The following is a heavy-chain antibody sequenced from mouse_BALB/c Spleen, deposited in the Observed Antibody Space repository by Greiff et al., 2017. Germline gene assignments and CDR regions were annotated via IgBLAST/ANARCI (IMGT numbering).Heavy chain of an antibody. Sequence: VQLQQPGAELVKPGASVKMSCKASGYTFTSYWMHWVKQRPGQGLEWIGVIDPSDSYTSYNQKFKGKATLTVDTSSSTAYMQLSSLTSEDSAVYYCTRVERYDADWGQGTLVTVSA. J-gene: IGHJ3*01. CDR1: GYTFTSYW. D-gene: IGHD2-14*01. V-gene: IGHV1S127*01. CDR3: TRVERYDAD. CDR2: IDPSDSYT.